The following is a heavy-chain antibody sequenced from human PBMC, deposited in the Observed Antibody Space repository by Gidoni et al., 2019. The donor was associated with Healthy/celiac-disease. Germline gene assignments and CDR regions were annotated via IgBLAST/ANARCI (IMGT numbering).Heavy chain of an antibody. CDR1: GFTCSSYS. J-gene: IGHJ4*02. CDR3: ARDGGVRGATYYFDY. Sequence: EVQLVESGGGLVQPGGSLSLSCAASGFTCSSYSMNWVRQAPGKGLEWFSYISSSSSTIYYADSVKGRFTISRDNAKNSLYLQMNSLRAEDTAVYYCARDGGVRGATYYFDYWGQGTLVTVSS. V-gene: IGHV3-48*04. CDR2: ISSSSSTI. D-gene: IGHD3-10*01.